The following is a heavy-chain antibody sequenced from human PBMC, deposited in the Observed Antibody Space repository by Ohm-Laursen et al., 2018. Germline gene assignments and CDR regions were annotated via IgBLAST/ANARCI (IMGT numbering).Heavy chain of an antibody. CDR2: ISSSGGTI. Sequence: GTLSLTCAASGFTFSSYDMNWVRQAPGKGLEWVSYISSSGGTIYYADSVKGRFTISRDNAKNSLYLQMNSLRVDDTAVYYCAKIQQWLVLDAFDIWGQGTMVTVSS. CDR3: AKIQQWLVLDAFDI. J-gene: IGHJ3*02. CDR1: GFTFSSYD. V-gene: IGHV3-48*03. D-gene: IGHD6-19*01.